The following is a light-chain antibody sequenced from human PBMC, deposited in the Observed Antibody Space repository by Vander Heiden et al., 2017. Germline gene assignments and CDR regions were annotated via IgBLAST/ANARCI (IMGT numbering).Light chain of an antibody. V-gene: IGLV2-8*01. Sequence: QSALTQPPPASGSPGQSVTISFTGTSNDVGSYYYVSWYQQHPGKAPKLIIYEVDKRPSGVPDRFSGSKSGNTASLTVSGLQAEDEADYYCNSYAGNYNYVFGTGTWVTVL. CDR2: EVD. J-gene: IGLJ1*01. CDR1: SNDVGSYYY. CDR3: NSYAGNYNYV.